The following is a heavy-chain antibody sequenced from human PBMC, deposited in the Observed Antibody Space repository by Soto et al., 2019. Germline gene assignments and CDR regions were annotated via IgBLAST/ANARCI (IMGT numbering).Heavy chain of an antibody. V-gene: IGHV3-23*01. D-gene: IGHD5-18*01. CDR3: AKRAAMVTWGEDAFDI. CDR1: GFMFNHYA. CDR2: ISGSGGST. Sequence: GGSLRLSCEASGFMFNHYAMAWVRQTPGKGLEWVSAISGSGGSTYYADSVKGRFTISRDNSKNTLYLQMNSLRAEDTAVYYCAKRAAMVTWGEDAFDIWGQGTMVTVSS. J-gene: IGHJ3*02.